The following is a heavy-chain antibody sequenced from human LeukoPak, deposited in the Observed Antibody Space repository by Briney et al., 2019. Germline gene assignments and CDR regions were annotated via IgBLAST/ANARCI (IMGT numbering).Heavy chain of an antibody. CDR1: GGSFSGYY. CDR3: ARARYYDILTGYYKAPYFDY. J-gene: IGHJ4*02. CDR2: INRSGST. D-gene: IGHD3-9*01. V-gene: IGHV4-34*01. Sequence: SETLSLTCAVYGGSFSGYYWSWIRQPPGKGLEWIGEINRSGSTNYNPSLKSRVTISVDTSKNQFSLKLSSVTAADTAVYYCARARYYDILTGYYKAPYFDYWGQGTLVTVSS.